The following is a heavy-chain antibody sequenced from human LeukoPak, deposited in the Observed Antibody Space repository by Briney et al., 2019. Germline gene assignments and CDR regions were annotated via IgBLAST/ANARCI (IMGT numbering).Heavy chain of an antibody. CDR3: ARGGGLGWPFFDY. D-gene: IGHD3-16*01. V-gene: IGHV4-59*01. J-gene: IGHJ4*02. CDR1: GGSISSYY. CDR2: IYYTGST. Sequence: SETLSLTCTVSGGSISSYYWSWIRQPPGKGLECIGYIYYTGSTNYNPSLKSRVTIAVGTSKNQFSLKLTSVTAADTAVYYCARGGGLGWPFFDYWGQGTLVTVSS.